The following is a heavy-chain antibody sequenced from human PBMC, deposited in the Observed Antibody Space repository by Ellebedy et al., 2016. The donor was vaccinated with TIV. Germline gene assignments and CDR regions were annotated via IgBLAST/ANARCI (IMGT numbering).Heavy chain of an antibody. V-gene: IGHV3-66*01. CDR3: ARDAYCNGGSCFYYHGMDV. Sequence: PGGSLRLSCAASGFTVKGNYISWVRQAPGKGLEWVSVMDSGGKSYYADSVKGRFTISRDNTKNTLYLQMNSLRAEDTGVYYCARDAYCNGGSCFYYHGMDVWGQGTTVTVSS. CDR2: MDSGGKS. CDR1: GFTVKGNY. D-gene: IGHD2-15*01. J-gene: IGHJ6*02.